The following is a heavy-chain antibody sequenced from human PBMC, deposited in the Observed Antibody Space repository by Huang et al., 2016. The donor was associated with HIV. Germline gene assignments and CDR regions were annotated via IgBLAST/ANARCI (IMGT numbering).Heavy chain of an antibody. CDR2: SNSEGSST. J-gene: IGHJ4*02. D-gene: IGHD3-22*01. CDR3: ARDPRIQSWLNFFDY. Sequence: EVQLVESGGGLVQPGGSLRLSCAASGFSISSYWMHWVRQAPGKGLVWVSRSNSEGSSTSYADSVKGRVTISRDNAKNTLYLQMNSLRAEDTAVYYCARDPRIQSWLNFFDYWGQGTLVSVSS. CDR1: GFSISSYW. V-gene: IGHV3-74*01.